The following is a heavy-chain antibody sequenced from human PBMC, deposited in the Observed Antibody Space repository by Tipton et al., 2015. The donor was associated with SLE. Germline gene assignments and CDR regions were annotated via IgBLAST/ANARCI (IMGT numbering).Heavy chain of an antibody. Sequence: TLSLTCTVSGYSISSGYYWGWIRQPPGKGLEWIGSIYYSGSTYYNPSLKSRVTISVDTSKKQFSLKLSSVTAADTAVYYCARGQGYPYFDYWGRGILVTVSS. CDR3: ARGQGYPYFDY. CDR2: IYYSGST. D-gene: IGHD5-12*01. V-gene: IGHV4-38-2*02. J-gene: IGHJ4*01. CDR1: GYSISSGYY.